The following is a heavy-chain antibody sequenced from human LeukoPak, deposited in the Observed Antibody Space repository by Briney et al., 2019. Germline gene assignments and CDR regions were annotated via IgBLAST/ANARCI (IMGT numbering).Heavy chain of an antibody. J-gene: IGHJ3*02. Sequence: SETLSLTCTVSGGSISSYYWSWIRQPPGKGLEWIGNIYYSGSTNYNPSLKSRVTISVDTSKNQFSLKLSSVTAADTAVYYCARIYGDYVTGAFDIWGQGTMVTVSS. CDR1: GGSISSYY. V-gene: IGHV4-59*01. CDR2: IYYSGST. D-gene: IGHD4-17*01. CDR3: ARIYGDYVTGAFDI.